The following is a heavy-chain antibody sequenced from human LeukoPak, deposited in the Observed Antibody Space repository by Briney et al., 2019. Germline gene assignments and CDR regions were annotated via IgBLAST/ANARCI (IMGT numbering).Heavy chain of an antibody. Sequence: GRSLRLSCAASGFTFSSYGMHWVRQAPGKGLEWVAFIRYDGSNKYYADSVKGRFTISRDNSKNTLYLQMNSLRAEDTAVYYCADRQTGGESLGYWGQGTLVTVSS. J-gene: IGHJ4*02. D-gene: IGHD2-8*02. V-gene: IGHV3-30*02. CDR3: ADRQTGGESLGY. CDR2: IRYDGSNK. CDR1: GFTFSSYG.